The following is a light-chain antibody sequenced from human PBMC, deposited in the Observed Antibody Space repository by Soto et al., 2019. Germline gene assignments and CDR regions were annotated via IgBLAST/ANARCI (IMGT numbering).Light chain of an antibody. V-gene: IGKV3-20*01. CDR2: GAS. CDR1: ETVRDY. CDR3: QQYDTSPYS. J-gene: IGKJ2*01. Sequence: EVVLTQSPDTLSLSPGEGVTLSCRHSETVRDYVAWHQQQPGQAPRLLVFGASTRASGVPDRLSGSGSGTYFTLTINRLDPDEFAVYYCQQYDTSPYSFGQGTKLEIK.